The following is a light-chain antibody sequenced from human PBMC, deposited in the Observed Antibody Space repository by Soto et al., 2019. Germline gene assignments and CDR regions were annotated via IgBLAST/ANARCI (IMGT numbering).Light chain of an antibody. V-gene: IGKV1-5*03. CDR1: QSISSW. Sequence: DIQMTQSPSTLSASVGDRVTITCRASQSISSWLAWYQQKPGKAPKLLIYKASSLESGVPSRISGSGSGTEFTLTISSLQADDFATYYCQQYNSYPTFGGGTKVEIK. CDR2: KAS. CDR3: QQYNSYPT. J-gene: IGKJ4*01.